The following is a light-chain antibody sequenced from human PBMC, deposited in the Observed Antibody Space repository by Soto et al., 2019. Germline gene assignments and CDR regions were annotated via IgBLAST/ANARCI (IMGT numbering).Light chain of an antibody. CDR1: QSVASN. Sequence: TVMTQSPATLSVSPGERATLSCRASQSVASNLAWYQQRPGQAPRLLIHGASTRATGIPARFSGSGSGTDFTLTISILQSEYFATYYCQHYNHWPSFGQGTKLEIK. CDR2: GAS. CDR3: QHYNHWPS. J-gene: IGKJ2*01. V-gene: IGKV3-15*01.